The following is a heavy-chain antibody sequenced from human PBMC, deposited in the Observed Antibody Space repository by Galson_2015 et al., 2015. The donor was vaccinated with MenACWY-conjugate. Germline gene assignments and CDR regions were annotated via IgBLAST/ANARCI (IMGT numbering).Heavy chain of an antibody. CDR3: AREGRRVDDDAFDI. CDR1: GYTFNRYA. D-gene: IGHD3-3*01. Sequence: SVKVSCKASGYTFNRYAMNWVRQAPGQGLEWMGWINTNTGNPTYGQGFAGRFVLSLDTSVSTAYLQISSLKAEDTAVYYCAREGRRVDDDAFDIWDQGTMVTVSS. J-gene: IGHJ3*02. CDR2: INTNTGNP. V-gene: IGHV7-4-1*02.